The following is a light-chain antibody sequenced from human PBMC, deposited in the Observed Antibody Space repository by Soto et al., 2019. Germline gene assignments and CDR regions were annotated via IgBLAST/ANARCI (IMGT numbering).Light chain of an antibody. CDR2: GAS. J-gene: IGKJ4*01. V-gene: IGKV3D-20*02. CDR3: QQRSNGRRLT. Sequence: LSLYPGERATLYRSCSQSVTSNSLAWYQQRPGQAPRLLIYGASSRATGVQARFSGSGSGTDFTLTISSLEPEDFAVYYFQQRSNGRRLTFGRGTKVDIK. CDR1: QSVTSNS.